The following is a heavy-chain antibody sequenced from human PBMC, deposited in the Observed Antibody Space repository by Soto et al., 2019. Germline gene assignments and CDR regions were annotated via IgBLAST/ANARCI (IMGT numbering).Heavy chain of an antibody. CDR3: ASYRDSSGLRRYDY. CDR2: IKSNAHGGTT. J-gene: IGHJ4*02. D-gene: IGHD3-22*01. Sequence: EVQLEASGGGLIKPGESMTLSCAASDFILSDAWMKWVRPAPGKGLEWDGRIKSNAHGGTTDYAAPLKGRVTILRDDSKNTLYLQMTSLQTEDPSMSSCASYRDSSGLRRYDYWGPGALVTVSA. V-gene: IGHV3-15*07. CDR1: DFILSDAW.